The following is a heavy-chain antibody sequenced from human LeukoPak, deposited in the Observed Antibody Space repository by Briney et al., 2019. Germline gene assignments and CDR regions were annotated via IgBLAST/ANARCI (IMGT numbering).Heavy chain of an antibody. D-gene: IGHD3-10*01. CDR1: VFTFSNYE. CDR2: ISGGGYPI. V-gene: IGHV3-48*03. Sequence: GGSLRLSCAASVFTFSNYEMNWVRQAPGKGLEWISYISGGGYPIYFADSVKGRFTMSRDNAKNSVYLQMNSLRPEDTAVYYCVRDGASWGGDAFDIWGQGTMVTVSS. CDR3: VRDGASWGGDAFDI. J-gene: IGHJ3*02.